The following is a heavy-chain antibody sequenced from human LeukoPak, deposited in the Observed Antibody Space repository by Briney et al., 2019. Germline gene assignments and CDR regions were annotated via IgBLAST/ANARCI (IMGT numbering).Heavy chain of an antibody. D-gene: IGHD6-13*01. Sequence: PGGSLGLSCAASGFTFSWYWMSWVRQAPGKGLEWVANIKEDGSIKYYVDSVKGRLTISRDNAKSSVYLQVNSLRAEDTALYYCARIGYSSSSIDYWGQGTLVTVSS. CDR2: IKEDGSIK. J-gene: IGHJ4*02. CDR1: GFTFSWYW. CDR3: ARIGYSSSSIDY. V-gene: IGHV3-7*01.